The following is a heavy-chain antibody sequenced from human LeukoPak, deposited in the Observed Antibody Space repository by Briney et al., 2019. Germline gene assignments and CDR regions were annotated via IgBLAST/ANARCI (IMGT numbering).Heavy chain of an antibody. V-gene: IGHV4-4*02. J-gene: IGHJ4*02. Sequence: SETLSLTCTVSLDSTTSNFWSWVRQPPGKGLEWIGEIHRSGSPNYNPSLQSRVTISIDRSRDQIVLELSSVTAADTAFYYCAREILGGFNPGAYWGQGTLVTVSS. CDR2: IHRSGSP. CDR3: AREILGGFNPGAY. D-gene: IGHD1-14*01. CDR1: LDSTTSNF.